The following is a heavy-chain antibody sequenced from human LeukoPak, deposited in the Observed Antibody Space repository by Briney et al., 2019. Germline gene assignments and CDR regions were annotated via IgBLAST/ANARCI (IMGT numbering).Heavy chain of an antibody. CDR1: GFTFSSYA. CDR3: AKDARLRRDPHYYYYYGMDV. J-gene: IGHJ6*02. Sequence: GGSLRLSCAASGFTFSSYAMSWVRQAPGKGLEWVSAISGSGGSTYYADSVKGRFTISRDNSKNTLYLQMNSLRAEDTAVYYCAKDARLRRDPHYYYYYGMDVWGQGTTVTVSS. D-gene: IGHD3-16*01. V-gene: IGHV3-23*01. CDR2: ISGSGGST.